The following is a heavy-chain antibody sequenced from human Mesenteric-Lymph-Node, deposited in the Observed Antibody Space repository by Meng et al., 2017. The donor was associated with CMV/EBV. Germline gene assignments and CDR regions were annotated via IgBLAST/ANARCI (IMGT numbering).Heavy chain of an antibody. CDR2: IIPIFGTA. CDR3: AGVVKPPSPNYGMDV. J-gene: IGHJ6*02. D-gene: IGHD1-14*01. V-gene: IGHV1-69*05. Sequence: SVKVSCKASGGTFSSYAISWVRQAPGHGLEWMGGIIPIFGTANYAQKFQGRVTITTDESTSTAYMELSSLRSEDTAVYYCAGVVKPPSPNYGMDVWGQGTTVTVSS. CDR1: GGTFSSYA.